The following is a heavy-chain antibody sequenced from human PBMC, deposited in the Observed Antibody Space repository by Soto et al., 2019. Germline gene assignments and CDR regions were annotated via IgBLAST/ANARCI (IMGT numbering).Heavy chain of an antibody. V-gene: IGHV3-74*01. J-gene: IGHJ4*02. CDR3: VRGLPNFSSFDS. CDR1: GFTFSSYW. CDR2: VSSDGDNT. Sequence: EVQLVESGRGLVQPGESLRLSCAASGFTFSSYWMHWIRQASGKGLMWVARVSSDGDNTVYATSVQGRFTISRDNAKNTLYLQMNRLSDEDTAVYYCVRGLPNFSSFDSWGLGTLVTVSS. D-gene: IGHD5-12*01.